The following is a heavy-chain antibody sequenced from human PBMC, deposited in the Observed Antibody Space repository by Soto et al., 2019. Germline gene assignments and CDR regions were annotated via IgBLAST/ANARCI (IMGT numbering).Heavy chain of an antibody. V-gene: IGHV3-15*07. CDR1: GFSFNTAW. CDR2: IQSKSDGGTT. Sequence: PGGSLRLSCAASGFSFNTAWMNWVRQVPGKGLEWVGRIQSKSDGGTTEYVAPVKGRYTISRDDSKNTLYLQMNSLKTEDTAVYYCTTLDSSGYYGWGQGTLVTVSS. CDR3: TTLDSSGYYG. D-gene: IGHD3-22*01. J-gene: IGHJ4*02.